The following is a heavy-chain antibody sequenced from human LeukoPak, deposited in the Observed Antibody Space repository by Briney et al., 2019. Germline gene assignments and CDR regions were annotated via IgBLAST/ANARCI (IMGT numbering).Heavy chain of an antibody. V-gene: IGHV4-59*08. D-gene: IGHD6-19*01. CDR2: IYYSGST. J-gene: IGHJ5*02. CDR1: GGSISSYY. Sequence: PSETLSLICTVSGGSISSYYWSWIRQPPGKGLEWIGYIYYSGSTNYNPSLKSRVTISVDTSKNQFSLKLSSVTAADTAVYYCARRGEVAGYTDWFDPWGQGTLVTVSS. CDR3: ARRGEVAGYTDWFDP.